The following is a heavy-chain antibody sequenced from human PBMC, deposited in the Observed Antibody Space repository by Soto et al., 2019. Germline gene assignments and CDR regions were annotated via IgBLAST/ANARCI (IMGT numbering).Heavy chain of an antibody. CDR2: IDHDEDKI. V-gene: IGHV1-8*01. J-gene: IGHJ5*02. D-gene: IGHD2-15*01. CDR3: AAVFRPREKWRDIWLDP. CDR1: GYTFTSYD. Sequence: GASVKVSCKASGYTFTSYDINWVRQATGKGHEWKGGIDHDEDKIVYAQRFLDRVTMTEDTSTDTASLELSSLTSDDTALYFCAAVFRPREKWRDIWLDPWGQGTLVTVS.